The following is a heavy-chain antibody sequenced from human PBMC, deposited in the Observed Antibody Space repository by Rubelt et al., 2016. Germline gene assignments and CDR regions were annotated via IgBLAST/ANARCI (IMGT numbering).Heavy chain of an antibody. CDR3: ARDRGSSWYFDY. V-gene: IGHV3-66*01. CDR2: IYSGGST. J-gene: IGHJ4*02. Sequence: VQLVDSGGGVVQPGGSLRLSCAASGFPFSSYGMHWVRQPPGKGLEWVSVIYSGGSTYYADSVKGRFTISRDNSKNTLYLQMNSLRAEDTAVYYCARDRGSSWYFDYWGQGTLVTVSS. D-gene: IGHD6-13*01. CDR1: GFPFSSYG.